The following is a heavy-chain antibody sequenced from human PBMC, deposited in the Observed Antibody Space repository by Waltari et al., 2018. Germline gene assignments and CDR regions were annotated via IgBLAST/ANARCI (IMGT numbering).Heavy chain of an antibody. CDR3: ARHDSSGAVILY. V-gene: IGHV4-34*01. J-gene: IGHJ4*02. Sequence: QVQLQQWGAGLLKPSETLSLTCTVYGGSFSSYYWSWIRQPPGKGLEWIGEINHSGSTNYNPSLKSRVTISVDTSKNQFSLKLSSVTAADTAVYYCARHDSSGAVILYWGQGTLVTVSS. CDR2: INHSGST. D-gene: IGHD6-19*01. CDR1: GGSFSSYY.